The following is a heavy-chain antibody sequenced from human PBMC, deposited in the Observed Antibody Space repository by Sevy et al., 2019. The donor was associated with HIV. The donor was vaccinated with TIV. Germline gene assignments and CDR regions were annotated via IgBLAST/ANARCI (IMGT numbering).Heavy chain of an antibody. Sequence: SETLSLTCAVYGASFSGYYWSWIRQPPGKGLEWIGEINHSGSTNYNPSLKSRVTISVDTSKNQFSLKLSSVTAADTAVYYCARNLTPTVNSGAFDIWGQGTMVTVSS. D-gene: IGHD4-17*01. J-gene: IGHJ3*02. CDR1: GASFSGYY. V-gene: IGHV4-34*01. CDR2: INHSGST. CDR3: ARNLTPTVNSGAFDI.